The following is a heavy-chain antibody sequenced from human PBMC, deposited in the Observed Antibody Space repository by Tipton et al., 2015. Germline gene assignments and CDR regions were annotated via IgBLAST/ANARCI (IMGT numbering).Heavy chain of an antibody. V-gene: IGHV6-1*01. CDR3: ARGAQHSAWS. CDR1: GDSVSSNTAA. J-gene: IGHJ5*02. Sequence: GLVKPSQTLSLTCAISGDSVSSNTAAWHWIRQSPSRGLEWLGRTYYRSNWNNDYAVSVKSRITITPDTSKNQFTLHLNSVTPDETAMYYCARGAQHSAWSCGQGTLVTISS. CDR2: TYYRSNWNN. D-gene: IGHD2-8*02.